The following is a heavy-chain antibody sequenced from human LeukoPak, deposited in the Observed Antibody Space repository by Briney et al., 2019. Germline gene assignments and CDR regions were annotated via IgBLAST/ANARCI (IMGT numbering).Heavy chain of an antibody. V-gene: IGHV4-61*02. Sequence: SETLSLTCTVSGGSINSGSYYWSWIRQPAGKGLEWIGRIYTSGSTNYNPSLKSRVTISVDTSKNQFSLKLSSVTAADTAVYYCARGGAAPNWFDPWGQGTLVTVSS. CDR3: ARGGAAPNWFDP. CDR1: GGSINSGSYY. CDR2: IYTSGST. J-gene: IGHJ5*02. D-gene: IGHD2-15*01.